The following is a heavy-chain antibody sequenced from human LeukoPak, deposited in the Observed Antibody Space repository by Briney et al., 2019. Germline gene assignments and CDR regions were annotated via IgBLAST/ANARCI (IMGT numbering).Heavy chain of an antibody. Sequence: SETLSLTCIVSGASISGEPYYGRGTPHPPEKALEWIGSIYYTGSTYYNPSLKSRVTISVDTSKNQFSLKLSSVTAADTAVYYCARRGGSGRAFDYWGQGTLVTGSS. D-gene: IGHD2-15*01. J-gene: IGHJ4*02. CDR2: IYYTGST. CDR1: GASISGEPYY. CDR3: ARRGGSGRAFDY. V-gene: IGHV4-39*01.